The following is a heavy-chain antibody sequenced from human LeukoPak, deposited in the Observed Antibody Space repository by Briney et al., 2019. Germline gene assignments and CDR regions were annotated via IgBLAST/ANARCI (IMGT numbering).Heavy chain of an antibody. V-gene: IGHV1-3*01. J-gene: IGHJ5*02. CDR2: INAGNGNT. Sequence: GASVKASCKASGYTFTSYAMHWVRQAPGQRLEWMGWINAGNGNTEYSQKFQGRVTITRDTSASTAYMELSSLRSEDTAVYYCARDPSDLLWFGELFVWFDPWGQGTLVTVSS. CDR3: ARDPSDLLWFGELFVWFDP. CDR1: GYTFTSYA. D-gene: IGHD3-10*01.